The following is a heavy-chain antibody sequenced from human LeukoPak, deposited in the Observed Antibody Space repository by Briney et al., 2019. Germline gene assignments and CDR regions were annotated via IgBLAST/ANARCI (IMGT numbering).Heavy chain of an antibody. J-gene: IGHJ4*02. CDR1: GGSISSYY. D-gene: IGHD4-11*01. CDR3: ARRGVTGEYFDY. CDR2: IYYSGST. Sequence: SETLSLTCTVSGGSISSYYWSWIRQPSGKGLEWIGYIYYSGSTNYNPSLKSRATISADTSKNQFSLRLSSVTAADTAVYYCARRGVTGEYFDYWGPGTLVTVSS. V-gene: IGHV4-59*08.